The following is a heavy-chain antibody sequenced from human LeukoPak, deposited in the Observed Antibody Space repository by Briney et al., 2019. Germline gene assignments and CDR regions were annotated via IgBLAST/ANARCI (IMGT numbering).Heavy chain of an antibody. Sequence: PSETLSLTCAVYGGSFSGYYWSWIRQPPGKGLEWIGYIYHSGSTNHNPSLKSRVTISVDTSKNQFSLKLSSVTAADTAVYCARDGYSGNDGIWGQGTLVTVSS. CDR2: IYHSGST. D-gene: IGHD5-12*01. CDR1: GGSFSGYY. CDR3: ARDGYSGNDGI. V-gene: IGHV4-59*01. J-gene: IGHJ4*02.